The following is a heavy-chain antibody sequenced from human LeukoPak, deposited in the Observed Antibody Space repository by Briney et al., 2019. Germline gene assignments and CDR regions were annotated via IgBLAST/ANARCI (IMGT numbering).Heavy chain of an antibody. CDR1: GGSISSGTYY. CDR2: IYTSGST. Sequence: SETLSLTCTVSGGSISSGTYYWSWIRQPAGKTLEWIGRIYTSGSTNYNPSLKSRVTISVDTFKNQFSLKLSSVTAADTAVYYCARSSAAPPYYYYSMDVWGKGTTVTVSS. CDR3: ARSSAAPPYYYYSMDV. J-gene: IGHJ6*03. D-gene: IGHD6-6*01. V-gene: IGHV4-61*02.